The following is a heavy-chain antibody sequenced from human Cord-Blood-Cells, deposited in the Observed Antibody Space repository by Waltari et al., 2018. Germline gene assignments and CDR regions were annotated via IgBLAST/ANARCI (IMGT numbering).Heavy chain of an antibody. D-gene: IGHD2-2*01. Sequence: QVQLQQWGAGLLKPSETLSLTCAVYGGSFSGYYWSWIHQPPGKGLEWIGEINHSGSTNYNPSLKSRVTISVDTSKNQFSLKLSSVTAADTAVYYCARGGACSSTSCYNWFDPWGQGTLVTVSS. CDR2: INHSGST. CDR3: ARGGACSSTSCYNWFDP. V-gene: IGHV4-34*01. J-gene: IGHJ5*02. CDR1: GGSFSGYY.